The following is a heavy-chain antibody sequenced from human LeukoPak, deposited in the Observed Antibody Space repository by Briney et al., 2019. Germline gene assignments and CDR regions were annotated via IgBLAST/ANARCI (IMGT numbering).Heavy chain of an antibody. CDR1: GGTFSSYA. Sequence: GASVKVSCKASGGTFSSYAFSWVRQAPGQGLEWMGGIIPIFGAPNYAQKFQGRVTITADEYTSTAYMGLSSLRSEDTAVYYCARSPYHYDNSAYRPRPYYFDYWGQGTLVTVSS. CDR2: IIPIFGAP. V-gene: IGHV1-69*13. D-gene: IGHD3-22*01. J-gene: IGHJ4*02. CDR3: ARSPYHYDNSAYRPRPYYFDY.